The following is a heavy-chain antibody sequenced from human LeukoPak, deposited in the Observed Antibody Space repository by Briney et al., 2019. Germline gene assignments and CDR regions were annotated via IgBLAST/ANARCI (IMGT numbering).Heavy chain of an antibody. D-gene: IGHD1-1*01. J-gene: IGHJ3*02. V-gene: IGHV4-59*01. CDR2: IYYSGST. Sequence: SETLSLTCTVSGGSISSYYWSWIRQPPGKGLEWIGYIYYSGSTNYNPSLKSRVTISVDTSKNQFSLKLSSVTAADTAVYYCAAPGATGKSKAAFDIWGQGTTVTVSS. CDR1: GGSISSYY. CDR3: AAPGATGKSKAAFDI.